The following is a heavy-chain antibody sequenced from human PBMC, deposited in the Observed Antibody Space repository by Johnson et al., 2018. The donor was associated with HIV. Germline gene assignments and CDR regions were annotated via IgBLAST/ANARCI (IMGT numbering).Heavy chain of an antibody. D-gene: IGHD1-26*01. Sequence: QMLLVESGGGVVQPGGSLRLSCAASGFTFSSYGMHWVRQAPGKGLEWITVISYDGSNKYYADSVKGRFTISRDNSKNTLYLQMNSLRAEDTAVYYCAKDWSRTVGATLGPGAFDIWGQGTMVTVSS. CDR1: GFTFSSYG. V-gene: IGHV3-30*19. J-gene: IGHJ3*02. CDR3: AKDWSRTVGATLGPGAFDI. CDR2: ISYDGSNK.